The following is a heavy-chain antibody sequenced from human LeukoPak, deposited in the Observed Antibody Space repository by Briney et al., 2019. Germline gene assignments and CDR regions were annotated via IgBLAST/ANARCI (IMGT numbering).Heavy chain of an antibody. CDR3: VRDNSIADRGWWFDP. Sequence: ASVKVSCKASGFRFTGYWMHWVRQAPGQGLEWMGIIDPSGHITNSAQKFQGRFTVTRDTPTSTVYMELSSLRSDDTAVYYCVRDNSIADRGWWFDPWGQGTLVTVSS. CDR2: IDPSGHIT. D-gene: IGHD1-14*01. CDR1: GFRFTGYW. J-gene: IGHJ5*02. V-gene: IGHV1-46*01.